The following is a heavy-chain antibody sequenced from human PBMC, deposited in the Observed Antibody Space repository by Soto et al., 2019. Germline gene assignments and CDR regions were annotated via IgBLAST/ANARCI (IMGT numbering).Heavy chain of an antibody. CDR1: GCTFTSYY. CDR2: INPSGGST. J-gene: IGHJ4*02. Sequence: ASVKVSCKASGCTFTSYYMHWVRQAPGQGLEWMGIINPSGGSTSYAQKFQGRVTMTRDTSTSTVYMELSSLRSEDTAVYYCARALREAAGTWYFDYWGQGTLVTVSS. CDR3: ARALREAAGTWYFDY. D-gene: IGHD6-13*01. V-gene: IGHV1-46*03.